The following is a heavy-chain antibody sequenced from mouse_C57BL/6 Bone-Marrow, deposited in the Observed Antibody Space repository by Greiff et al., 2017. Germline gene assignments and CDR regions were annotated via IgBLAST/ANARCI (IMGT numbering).Heavy chain of an antibody. V-gene: IGHV8-8*01. CDR3: ARSHYYGSSYDYAMDY. CDR2: IWWDDDK. D-gene: IGHD1-1*01. CDR1: GFSLSTFGMG. J-gene: IGHJ4*01. Sequence: QVTLKVSGPGILQPSQTLSLTCSFSGFSLSTFGMGVGWIRQPSGKGLEWLAHIWWDDDKYYNPALKSRLTISKDTSKNLVFLKIANVDTADTATYYCARSHYYGSSYDYAMDYWGQGTSVTVSS.